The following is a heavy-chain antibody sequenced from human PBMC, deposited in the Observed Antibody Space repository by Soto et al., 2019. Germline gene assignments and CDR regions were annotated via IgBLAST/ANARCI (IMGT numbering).Heavy chain of an antibody. CDR2: IYHSGST. Sequence: QVQLRQSGPGLVKPSGTLSLSCAVSGGSISSTNWWSWVRQSPGKGLEWIGEIYHSGSTTYNPSLRRRVTMSVDKSNTQFSLQLRYVTAADTAVYYCATLPPRIELAVLPIPTWGQGTLVTVSA. D-gene: IGHD2-8*02. CDR1: GGSISSTNW. V-gene: IGHV4-4*02. J-gene: IGHJ5*02. CDR3: ATLPPRIELAVLPIPT.